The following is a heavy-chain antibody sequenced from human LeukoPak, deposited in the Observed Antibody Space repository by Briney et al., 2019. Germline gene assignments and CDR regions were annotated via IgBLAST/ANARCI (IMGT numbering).Heavy chain of an antibody. CDR1: GFTVSSNY. CDR3: ARAVYCGGDCRYFDY. D-gene: IGHD2-21*02. V-gene: IGHV3-66*01. Sequence: PGGSLRLSCAVSGFTVSSNYMSWVRQAPGKGLEWVSVIYSGGSTYYADSVKGRFTISRDNSKNTLYLQMNSLRAEDTAVYYCARAVYCGGDCRYFDYWGQGTLVTVSS. CDR2: IYSGGST. J-gene: IGHJ4*02.